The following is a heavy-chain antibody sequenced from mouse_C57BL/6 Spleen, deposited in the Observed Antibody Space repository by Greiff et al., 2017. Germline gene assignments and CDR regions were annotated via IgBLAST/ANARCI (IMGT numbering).Heavy chain of an antibody. CDR3: ARTYYYGSRGGYCDY. CDR2: IYPGSGST. CDR1: GYTFTSYW. J-gene: IGHJ2*01. D-gene: IGHD1-1*01. Sequence: VQLQQPGAELVKPGASVKMSCKASGYTFTSYWITWVKQRPGQGLEWIGDIYPGSGSTTYNEKFKSKDTLTVDTSSSTAYMQLSSLTSEDSAVYYCARTYYYGSRGGYCDYWGQGTTLTVSS. V-gene: IGHV1-55*01.